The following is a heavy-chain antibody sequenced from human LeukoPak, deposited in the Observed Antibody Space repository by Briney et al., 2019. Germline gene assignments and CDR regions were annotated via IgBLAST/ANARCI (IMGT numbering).Heavy chain of an antibody. D-gene: IGHD3-22*01. CDR2: ISWNSGSI. V-gene: IGHV3-9*03. CDR1: GFTFDDYA. J-gene: IGHJ4*02. Sequence: GGSLRLSCAASGFTFDDYAMHWVRQAPGKGLEWVSGISWNSGSIGYADSVKGRFTISRDNAKNSLYLQMNSLRAEDMALYYCAKDNYYDSSGYLDYWGQGTLVTASS. CDR3: AKDNYYDSSGYLDY.